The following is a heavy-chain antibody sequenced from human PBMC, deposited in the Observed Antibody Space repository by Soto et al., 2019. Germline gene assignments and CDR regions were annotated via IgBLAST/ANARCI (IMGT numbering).Heavy chain of an antibody. Sequence: QVQLVQSGAEVKKPGASVKVSCKASGYTFTSYGISWVRQAPGQGLEWLGWISAYNGNTNYAQKLQGRATMTTATSTRTAYMELRSLRSDDTAVYYCARASTTVSPADYWGQGTLVTVSS. V-gene: IGHV1-18*01. J-gene: IGHJ4*02. D-gene: IGHD4-17*01. CDR1: GYTFTSYG. CDR3: ARASTTVSPADY. CDR2: ISAYNGNT.